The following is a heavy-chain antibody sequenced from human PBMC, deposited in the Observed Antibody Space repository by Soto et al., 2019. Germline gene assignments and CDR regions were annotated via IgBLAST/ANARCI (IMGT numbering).Heavy chain of an antibody. Sequence: QVHLVESGGGVVQPGRSLRLSCAASGFTFTSFGIHWVRQAPGKGLEWVAVVSYDGIDDNYADSVKGRFSISRDNSKNTLYLPMNTLRVEDPAVYYCAKDLRETATNTPDSWGQGTLVTFS. J-gene: IGHJ4*02. CDR2: VSYDGIDD. CDR3: AKDLRETATNTPDS. D-gene: IGHD6-25*01. CDR1: GFTFTSFG. V-gene: IGHV3-30*18.